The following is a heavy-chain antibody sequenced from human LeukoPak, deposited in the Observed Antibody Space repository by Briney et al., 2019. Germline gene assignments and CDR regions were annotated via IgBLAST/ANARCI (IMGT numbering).Heavy chain of an antibody. Sequence: PSETLSLTCGVSGYSIRNGYSWDWIRPAPGKGLEWIGSINHGGSTTYNPSLRSRVTISLVTSKNAFSLTPRSVTAADTAVYYCARFDYVWETHGMDAFDMWGHGTMVTVSP. CDR3: ARFDYVWETHGMDAFDM. CDR1: GYSIRNGYS. J-gene: IGHJ3*02. CDR2: INHGGST. V-gene: IGHV4-38-2*01. D-gene: IGHD3-16*01.